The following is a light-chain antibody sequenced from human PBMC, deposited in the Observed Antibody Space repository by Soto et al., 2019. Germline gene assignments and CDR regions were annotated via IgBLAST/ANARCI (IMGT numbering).Light chain of an antibody. CDR3: QVRTNWSIA. CDR2: GAS. Sequence: EIVMTQSPATLSVSPGETATLSCRASQSVSNNVAWYQQKPGQAPRLLILGASTRATGIPARFSGSGSGTEFTLSISSLQSEDFAVYYCQVRTNWSIAFGRGTRLEIK. J-gene: IGKJ5*01. V-gene: IGKV3-15*01. CDR1: QSVSNN.